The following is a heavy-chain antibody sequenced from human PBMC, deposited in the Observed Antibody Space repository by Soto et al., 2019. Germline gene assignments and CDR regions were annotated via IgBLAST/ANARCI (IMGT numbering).Heavy chain of an antibody. V-gene: IGHV3-30*18. Sequence: GGSLRLSCAASGFTFSSYGMHWVRQAPGKGLEWVAVISYDGSNKYYADSVKGRFTISRDNSKNTLYLQMNSLRAEDTAVYYCAKDRPYDYIWGSCQFDYWGQGTLVTVSS. J-gene: IGHJ4*02. D-gene: IGHD3-16*01. CDR1: GFTFSSYG. CDR3: AKDRPYDYIWGSCQFDY. CDR2: ISYDGSNK.